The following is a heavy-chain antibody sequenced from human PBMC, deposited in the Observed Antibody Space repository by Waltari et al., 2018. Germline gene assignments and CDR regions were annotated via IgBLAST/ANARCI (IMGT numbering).Heavy chain of an antibody. Sequence: EVQLLESGGGLVQPGGSLRLSCAASGFTFSSYAMSWVRQAPGKGLEGVSAISGSGGSTYYADSVKGWFTISRDNSKNTLYLQMNSLRAEDTAVYYCAKDAPKGYCSGGSCYGLAFDIWGQGTMVTVSS. CDR2: ISGSGGST. CDR3: AKDAPKGYCSGGSCYGLAFDI. V-gene: IGHV3-23*01. J-gene: IGHJ3*02. D-gene: IGHD2-15*01. CDR1: GFTFSSYA.